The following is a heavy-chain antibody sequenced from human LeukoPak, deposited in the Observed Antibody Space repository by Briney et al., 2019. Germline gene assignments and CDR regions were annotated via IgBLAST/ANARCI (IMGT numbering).Heavy chain of an antibody. J-gene: IGHJ4*02. V-gene: IGHV3-23*01. CDR1: GFTFSSYG. D-gene: IGHD4-17*01. CDR2: ISGSGGST. Sequence: PGGTLRLSCAASGFTFSSYGMSWVRQAPGKVLEWVSAISGSGGSTYYADSVKGRFTISRDNSKNTLYLQMNSLRAEDTAVYYCAKDRGRGDYDGLPRPFDYWGQGTLVTVSS. CDR3: AKDRGRGDYDGLPRPFDY.